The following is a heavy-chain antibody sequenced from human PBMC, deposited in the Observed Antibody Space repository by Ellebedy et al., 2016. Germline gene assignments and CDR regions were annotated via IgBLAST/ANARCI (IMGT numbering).Heavy chain of an antibody. CDR2: ISGSGGTT. CDR1: GFTFSNYA. J-gene: IGHJ4*02. Sequence: GESLKISXAASGFTFSNYAMSWVRQAPGKGLEWVSGISGSGGTTSYADSVKGRFTISRDNSKNTLYLKMNSLRAEDTAIYYCAKASPSDSGSYDYWGQGTLVTVSS. D-gene: IGHD3-10*01. V-gene: IGHV3-23*01. CDR3: AKASPSDSGSYDY.